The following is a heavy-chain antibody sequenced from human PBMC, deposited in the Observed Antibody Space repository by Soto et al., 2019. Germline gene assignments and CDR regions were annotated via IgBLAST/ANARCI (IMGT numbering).Heavy chain of an antibody. D-gene: IGHD3-9*01. CDR2: IYYSGST. J-gene: IGHJ5*02. V-gene: IGHV4-39*01. CDR1: GGSISSSSYY. CDR3: ARHNYDILTGYFSDWFDP. Sequence: SETLSLTCTVSGGSISSSSYYWGWIRQPPGKGLEWIGSIYYSGSTYYNTSLKSRVTISVDTSKNQFSLKLSSVTAADTAVYYFARHNYDILTGYFSDWFDPWGQGTLVTVSS.